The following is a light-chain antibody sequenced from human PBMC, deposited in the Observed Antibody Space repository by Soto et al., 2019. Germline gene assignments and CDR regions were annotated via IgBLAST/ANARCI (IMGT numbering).Light chain of an antibody. CDR2: EVT. CDR3: SSYTSSNTLI. V-gene: IGLV2-14*01. J-gene: IGLJ2*01. CDR1: SSDVGGYNY. Sequence: QSALTQPASVSGSPGQSITISCTGTSSDVGGYNYVSWFQQSPGKAPKVMIYEVTNLPSGVSNRFSGSKSGNTASLTISGLQAEDEADYYCSSYTSSNTLIFGGGTKLTVL.